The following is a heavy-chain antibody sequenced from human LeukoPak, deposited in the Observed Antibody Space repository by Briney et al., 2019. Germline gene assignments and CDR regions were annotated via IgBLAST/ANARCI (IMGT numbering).Heavy chain of an antibody. J-gene: IGHJ4*02. V-gene: IGHV1-46*01. Sequence: ASVKVSCKPAGFTLTNYFMHWVRQAPGQGLEWMGIINPGDGTINYAQKFQGRVTMTRDKSTSTVYMELSSLRSEDTAVYYCARQGDSSSWPRRGYFDLWGQGTLVTVSS. CDR2: INPGDGTI. D-gene: IGHD6-13*01. CDR1: GFTLTNYF. CDR3: ARQGDSSSWPRRGYFDL.